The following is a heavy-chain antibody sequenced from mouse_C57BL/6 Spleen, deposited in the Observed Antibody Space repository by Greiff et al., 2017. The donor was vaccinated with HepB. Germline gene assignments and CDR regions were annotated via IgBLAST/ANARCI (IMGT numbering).Heavy chain of an antibody. Sequence: QVHVKQPGAELVRPGTSVKLSCKASGYTFTSYWMHWVKQRPGQGLEWIGVIDPSDSYTNYNQKFKGKATLTVDTSSSTAYMQLSSLTSEDSAVYYCARDTTVVAPYYYAMDYWGQGTSVTVSS. J-gene: IGHJ4*01. V-gene: IGHV1-59*01. CDR3: ARDTTVVAPYYYAMDY. CDR2: IDPSDSYT. CDR1: GYTFTSYW. D-gene: IGHD1-1*01.